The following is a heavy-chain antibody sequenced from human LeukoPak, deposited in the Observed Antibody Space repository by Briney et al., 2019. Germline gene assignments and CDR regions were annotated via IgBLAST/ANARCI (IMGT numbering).Heavy chain of an antibody. V-gene: IGHV3-23*01. CDR3: ANESGYSSGWYEC. J-gene: IGHJ5*01. D-gene: IGHD6-19*01. Sequence: PGGSLRLSCAASGFTFNNYAMNWVRQAPGKGLEWVSALSGGAGRTYYADSVKGRFTISRDDSKNTLYLQMNSLRAEDTAVYYCANESGYSSGWYECWGQGTLVTVSS. CDR1: GFTFNNYA. CDR2: LSGGAGRT.